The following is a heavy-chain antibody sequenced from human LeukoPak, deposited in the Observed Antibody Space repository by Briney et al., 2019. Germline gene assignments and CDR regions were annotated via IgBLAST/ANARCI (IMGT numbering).Heavy chain of an antibody. D-gene: IGHD3-10*01. CDR1: GGSISSRNW. Sequence: SETLSLTCAVSGGSISSRNWWSWVRQPPGQGLEWIGEIYHSGSTNYNPSLKTRVTISVDKSKNQFSLKLSSVTAADTAVYYCARDSGTTGEVKFDPWGQGTLVTVSS. CDR2: IYHSGST. CDR3: ARDSGTTGEVKFDP. V-gene: IGHV4-4*02. J-gene: IGHJ5*02.